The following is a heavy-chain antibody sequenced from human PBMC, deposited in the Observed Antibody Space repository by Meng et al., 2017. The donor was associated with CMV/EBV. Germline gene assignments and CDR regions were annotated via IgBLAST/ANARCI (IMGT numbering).Heavy chain of an antibody. V-gene: IGHV4-34*01. CDR3: ARGSWVYSDDDETTGLDY. CDR1: GGSFSGHY. Sequence: TLSLTCAPYGGSFSGHYWSLIRQPPGKGLEWIGEINHSGSTNYNPSLKSRVTISVDASKNQFSLKLTSVTAADTAVYYCARGSWVYSDDDETTGLDYWGPGTLVTVSS. CDR2: INHSGST. J-gene: IGHJ4*02. D-gene: IGHD5-12*01.